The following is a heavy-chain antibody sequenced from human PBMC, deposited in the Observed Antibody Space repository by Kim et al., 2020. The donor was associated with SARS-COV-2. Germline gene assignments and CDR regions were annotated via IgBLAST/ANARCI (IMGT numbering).Heavy chain of an antibody. V-gene: IGHV1-69*13. CDR3: ARDAARDGYNYEGRHYFDY. CDR1: GGTFSSYA. D-gene: IGHD5-12*01. Sequence: SVKVSCKASGGTFSSYAISWVRQAPGQGLEWMGGIIPIFGTANYAQKFQGRVTITADESTSTAYMELSSLRSEDTAVYYCARDAARDGYNYEGRHYFDYWGQGTLVTVSS. CDR2: IIPIFGTA. J-gene: IGHJ4*02.